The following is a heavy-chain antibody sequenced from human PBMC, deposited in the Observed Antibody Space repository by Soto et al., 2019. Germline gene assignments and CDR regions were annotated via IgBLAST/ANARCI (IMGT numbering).Heavy chain of an antibody. CDR1: GFTFSSYA. V-gene: IGHV3-23*01. CDR2: ISGSGGST. J-gene: IGHJ3*02. D-gene: IGHD3-22*01. Sequence: GGSLRLSCAASGFTFSSYAMSWVRQAPGKGLEWVSAISGSGGSTYYADSMKGRFTISRDNSKNTLYLQMNSLRAEDTAVYYCAKTDYYDSSGYYPSPSDAFDIWGQGTMVTVSS. CDR3: AKTDYYDSSGYYPSPSDAFDI.